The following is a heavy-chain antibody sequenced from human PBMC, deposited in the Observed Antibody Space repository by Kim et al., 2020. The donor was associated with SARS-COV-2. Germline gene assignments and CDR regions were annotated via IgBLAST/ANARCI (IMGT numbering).Heavy chain of an antibody. CDR1: GFTVSSNY. D-gene: IGHD2-8*02. Sequence: GGSLRLSCAASGFTVSSNYMSWVRQAPGKGLEWVSVIYSGGSTYYADSVKGRFTIFRHNSKNTLYLQMNSLRAEDTAVYYCARARGTGSPYYYYYYYGMDVWGQGTTVTVSS. CDR2: IYSGGST. CDR3: ARARGTGSPYYYYYYYGMDV. J-gene: IGHJ6*02. V-gene: IGHV3-53*04.